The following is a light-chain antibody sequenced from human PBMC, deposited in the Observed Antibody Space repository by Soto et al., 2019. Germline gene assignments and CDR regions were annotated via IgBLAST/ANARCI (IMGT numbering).Light chain of an antibody. CDR3: CSYAGSYTPLYV. Sequence: QSVLTQPASVSGSPGQSVTISCTVTSSDVGGYNYVSWYQQHPGRAPKLMIFDVSKRPSGVPDRFSGSKSGNTASLTISGLQAEDEADYYCCSYAGSYTPLYVFGTGTKVTVL. CDR1: SSDVGGYNY. V-gene: IGLV2-11*01. J-gene: IGLJ1*01. CDR2: DVS.